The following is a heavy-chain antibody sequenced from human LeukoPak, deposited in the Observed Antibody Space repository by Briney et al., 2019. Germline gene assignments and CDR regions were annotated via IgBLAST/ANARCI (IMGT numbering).Heavy chain of an antibody. CDR1: GFRFSTYW. J-gene: IGHJ4*02. Sequence: SGGSLRLSCAASGFRFSTYWMSWVRQAPGKGLEWVANIKQDGSEKYYVDSVKGRFTISRDNAKNSLYLQMNSLRAEDTAVYYCARDGRGYSSSWADYWGQGTLVTVSS. D-gene: IGHD6-13*01. V-gene: IGHV3-7*03. CDR2: IKQDGSEK. CDR3: ARDGRGYSSSWADY.